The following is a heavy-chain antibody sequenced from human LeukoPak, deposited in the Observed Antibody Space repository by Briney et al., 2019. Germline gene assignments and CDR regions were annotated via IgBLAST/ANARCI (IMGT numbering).Heavy chain of an antibody. CDR3: ARNIVVVPAATYYYMDV. CDR1: GYPFSSHG. CDR2: ISAYNGNT. Sequence: ASVKVSCKASGYPFSSHGIIWVRQAPGQGLEWMGWISAYNGNTNYAENLQGRVSLTTDTSTSTAYMELSSLRSEDTAVYYCARNIVVVPAATYYYMDVWGKGTTVTISS. J-gene: IGHJ6*03. D-gene: IGHD2-2*01. V-gene: IGHV1-18*01.